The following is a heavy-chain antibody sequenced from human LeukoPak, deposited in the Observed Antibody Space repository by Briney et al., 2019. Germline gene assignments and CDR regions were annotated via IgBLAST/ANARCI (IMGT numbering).Heavy chain of an antibody. CDR2: ISSSGGST. CDR1: GFTLGTYA. CDR3: ARDRDWFDP. Sequence: GGSLRLSCAASGFTLGTYAMNWVRQAPGKGLEWVSAISSSGGSTYYADSVKGRFTISRDNSENTLYLQMNTLRAEDTAVYYCARDRDWFDPWGQGTLVTASS. D-gene: IGHD3-10*01. J-gene: IGHJ5*02. V-gene: IGHV3-23*01.